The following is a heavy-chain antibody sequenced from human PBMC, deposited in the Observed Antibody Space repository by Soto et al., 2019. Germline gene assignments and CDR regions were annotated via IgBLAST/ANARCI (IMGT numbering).Heavy chain of an antibody. CDR2: IRSTAYGAPT. CDR1: GFTFGAYT. V-gene: IGHV3-49*04. D-gene: IGHD6-19*01. CDR3: TRIKEWLIGRRFRYYGMDV. J-gene: IGHJ6*02. Sequence: HPGGSLRLSCTGSGFTFGAYTMSWVRQAPGKGLEWVGSIRSTAYGAPTDVAASVKGRFTISRDDSNGTAYLQMNSLKTEDAAVYYCTRIKEWLIGRRFRYYGMDVWGQGTTVTVSS.